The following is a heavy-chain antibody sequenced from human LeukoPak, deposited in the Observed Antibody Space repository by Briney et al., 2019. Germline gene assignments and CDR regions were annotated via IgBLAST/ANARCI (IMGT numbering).Heavy chain of an antibody. J-gene: IGHJ4*02. CDR2: ISGNDGGTT. CDR1: GFTFSSYS. Sequence: GGSLRLSCAASGFTFSSYSMSWVRQAPGKGLEWVSGISGNDGGTTYYADSVKGRFSISRDDSKNTLYLQMNSLRIEDTAIYYCARDQLKRYSSGWYWWGQGTLVTVSS. CDR3: ARDQLKRYSSGWYW. V-gene: IGHV3-23*01. D-gene: IGHD6-19*01.